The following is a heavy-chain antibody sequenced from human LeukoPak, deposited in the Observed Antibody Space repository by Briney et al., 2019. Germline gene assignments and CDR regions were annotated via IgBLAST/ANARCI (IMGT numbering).Heavy chain of an antibody. CDR1: GGSISGSDW. J-gene: IGHJ4*02. Sequence: SGTLSLTCVVSGGSISGSDWWSWVRQPPGKGREWIGEIYHSGSTNYNPSLKSRVTISVDKSKNQFSLKLSSVTAADTAVYYCVRAAAVSGHFDYWGQGTLVTVSS. CDR3: VRAAAVSGHFDY. D-gene: IGHD6-19*01. CDR2: IYHSGST. V-gene: IGHV4-4*02.